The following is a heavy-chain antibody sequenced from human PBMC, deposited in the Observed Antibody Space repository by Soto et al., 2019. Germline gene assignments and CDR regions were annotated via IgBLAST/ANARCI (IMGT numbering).Heavy chain of an antibody. D-gene: IGHD5-12*01. CDR3: RGGYDFFNWFDP. Sequence: QLQLQESGPGLVKPSETLSLTCTVSGGSISSSSYYWGWIRQPPGKGLEWIGSIYYSGSTYYNPSLKSRVTISVDTSKNQFSLKLSSVTAADTAVYYCRGGYDFFNWFDPWGQGTLVTVSS. J-gene: IGHJ5*02. CDR1: GGSISSSSYY. CDR2: IYYSGST. V-gene: IGHV4-39*01.